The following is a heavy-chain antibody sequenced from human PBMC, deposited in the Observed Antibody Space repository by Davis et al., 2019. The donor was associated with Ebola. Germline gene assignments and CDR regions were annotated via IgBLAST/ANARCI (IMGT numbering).Heavy chain of an antibody. J-gene: IGHJ4*02. D-gene: IGHD4-23*01. V-gene: IGHV3-23*01. Sequence: GESLKISCVASGFTFTTSTMHWVRQAPGKGLEWVSTISGSGGSTYYADSAKGRFTMSRDNSKNTLYLQMNSLRAEDTAVYYCAKEGYLVATLPFDTWGQGTLVTVSS. CDR2: ISGSGGST. CDR1: GFTFTTST. CDR3: AKEGYLVATLPFDT.